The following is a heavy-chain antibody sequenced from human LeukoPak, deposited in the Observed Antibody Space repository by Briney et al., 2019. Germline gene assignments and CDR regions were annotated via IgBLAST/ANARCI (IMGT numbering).Heavy chain of an antibody. CDR1: GFTFSSYG. Sequence: GGSLRLSCAASGFTFSSYGMHWVRQAPGKGLEWVAVISYDGSNKYYADSVKGRFTISRDNSKNTLYLQMNSLRAEDTAVYYCAKLITMVRLRYYYYGMDVWGQGTTVTVSS. D-gene: IGHD3-10*01. CDR2: ISYDGSNK. V-gene: IGHV3-30*18. CDR3: AKLITMVRLRYYYYGMDV. J-gene: IGHJ6*02.